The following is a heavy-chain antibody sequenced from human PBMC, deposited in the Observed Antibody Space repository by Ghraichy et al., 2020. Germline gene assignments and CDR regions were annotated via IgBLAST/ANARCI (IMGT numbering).Heavy chain of an antibody. V-gene: IGHV3-7*01. CDR1: GFTFRNYW. CDR3: ARNTIGAASSDSYYGMDV. D-gene: IGHD6-25*01. CDR2: IKEDGSEK. Sequence: GGSLRLSCAASGFTFRNYWMSWVRQAPGKGLEWVANIKEDGSEKYDVDSVEGRFTISRDNAKNSLYLQMTSLRAEDTALYYCARNTIGAASSDSYYGMDVWGQGTTVTVSS. J-gene: IGHJ6*02.